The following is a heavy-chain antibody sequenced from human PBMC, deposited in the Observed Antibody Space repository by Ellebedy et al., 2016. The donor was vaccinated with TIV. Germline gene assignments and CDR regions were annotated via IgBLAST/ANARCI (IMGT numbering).Heavy chain of an antibody. Sequence: MPSETLSLTCTVSGGSISSSSYYWGWIRQPPGKGLEWIGSIYYSGSTYYNPSLKSRVTISVDTSKNQFSLKLSSVTAADTAVYYCARHHQYSYGYHYWGQGTLVTVSS. D-gene: IGHD5-18*01. CDR2: IYYSGST. CDR1: GGSISSSSYY. V-gene: IGHV4-39*01. CDR3: ARHHQYSYGYHY. J-gene: IGHJ4*02.